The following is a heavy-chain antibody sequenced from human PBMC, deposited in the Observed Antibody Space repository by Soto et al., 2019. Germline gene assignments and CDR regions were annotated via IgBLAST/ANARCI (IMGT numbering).Heavy chain of an antibody. V-gene: IGHV2-5*01. CDR2: IYWDGNDGP. D-gene: IGHD3-10*01. CDR1: GFSLITTGVA. CDR3: AHEDAARVLAYDY. Sequence: QITLKESGPTLVKPTQTLTLTSTFSGFSLITTGVAVAWIRQPPGKALEWLALIYWDGNDGPRYSPSLKSRLTVTEDHAQNQLVITTTSMDTMETFTYSCAHEDAARVLAYDYWGQGNL. J-gene: IGHJ4*03.